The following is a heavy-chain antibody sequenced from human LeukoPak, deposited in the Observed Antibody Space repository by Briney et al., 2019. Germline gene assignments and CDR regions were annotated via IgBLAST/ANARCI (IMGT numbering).Heavy chain of an antibody. CDR3: ARDHATWTGYAYYFDY. J-gene: IGHJ4*02. D-gene: IGHD3/OR15-3a*01. V-gene: IGHV4-39*07. CDR2: IYYSGST. CDR1: GGSISSSSYY. Sequence: SETLSLTCTVSGGSISSSSYYWGWIRQPPGKGLEWIGSIYYSGSTNYNPSLKSRVTISVDTSKNQFSLKLSSVTAADTAVYYCARDHATWTGYAYYFDYWGQGTLVTVSS.